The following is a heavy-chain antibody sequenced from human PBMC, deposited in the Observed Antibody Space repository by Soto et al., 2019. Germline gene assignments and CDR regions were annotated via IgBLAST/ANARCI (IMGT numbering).Heavy chain of an antibody. CDR2: TYYRSKWYN. J-gene: IGHJ4*02. CDR3: ARVGFWSGYFDY. D-gene: IGHD3-3*01. V-gene: IGHV6-1*01. CDR1: GDSVSSNSAA. Sequence: PSQTLSLTCAISGDSVSSNSAAWNWIRQTPSRGLEWLGRTYYRSKWYNDYAVSVKSRITINPDTSKNQFSLQLNSVTPEDTAVYYCARVGFWSGYFDYWAQGTLVTGCS.